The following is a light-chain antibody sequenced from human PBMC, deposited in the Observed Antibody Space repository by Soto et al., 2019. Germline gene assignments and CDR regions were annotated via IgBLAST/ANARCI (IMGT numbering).Light chain of an antibody. Sequence: QSVLTQPPSVSAAPGQKVTISCSGSRSNIGNNYVSWYQQLPGTAPKLLIYDNNKRPSGIPDRFSGSKSGTSATLGITGLQTGDEADYYCGTWDNSLRGVFGGGTKVTVL. J-gene: IGLJ3*02. V-gene: IGLV1-51*01. CDR3: GTWDNSLRGV. CDR2: DNN. CDR1: RSNIGNNY.